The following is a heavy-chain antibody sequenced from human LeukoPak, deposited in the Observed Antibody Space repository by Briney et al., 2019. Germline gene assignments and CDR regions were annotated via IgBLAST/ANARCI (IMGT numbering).Heavy chain of an antibody. V-gene: IGHV4-39*07. D-gene: IGHD3-9*01. Sequence: SETLSLTCTVSGGSISSSSYYWGWIRQPPGKGLEWIGSIYYSGSTYYNPSLKSRVTISVDTSKNQFSLKLSSVTAADTAVYYCARGPHYDILTGLLKGHAFDIWGQGTMVTVSS. CDR2: IYYSGST. J-gene: IGHJ3*02. CDR3: ARGPHYDILTGLLKGHAFDI. CDR1: GGSISSSSYY.